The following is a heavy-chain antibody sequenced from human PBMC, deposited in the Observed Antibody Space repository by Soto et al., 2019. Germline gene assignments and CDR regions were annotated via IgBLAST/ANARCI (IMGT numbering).Heavy chain of an antibody. Sequence: ASVKVSCKVSGYTLTELSMHWVRQAPGKGLEWMGGFDPEDGETICAQKFQGRVTMTEDTSTDTAYMELSSLRSEDTAVYYCATSLSSGYAFDIWGQGTMVTVS. V-gene: IGHV1-24*01. D-gene: IGHD3-22*01. CDR3: ATSLSSGYAFDI. CDR2: FDPEDGET. CDR1: GYTLTELS. J-gene: IGHJ3*02.